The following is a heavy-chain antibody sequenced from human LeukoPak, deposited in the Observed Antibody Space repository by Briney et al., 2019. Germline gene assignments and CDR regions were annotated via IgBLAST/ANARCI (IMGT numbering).Heavy chain of an antibody. Sequence: GGSLRLSCAASGFTFSSYGMHWVRQAPGKGLEWVAVIWYDGSNKYYADSVKGRFTISRDNSKNTLYLQMNSLRAEDTAVYYCARDMNPTVFDFWGQGTLVTVSS. V-gene: IGHV3-33*01. J-gene: IGHJ4*02. CDR3: ARDMNPTVFDF. CDR2: IWYDGSNK. CDR1: GFTFSSYG. D-gene: IGHD3-16*01.